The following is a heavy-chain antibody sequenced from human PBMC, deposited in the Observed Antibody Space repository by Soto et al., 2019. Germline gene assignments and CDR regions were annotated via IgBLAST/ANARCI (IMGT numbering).Heavy chain of an antibody. Sequence: GQLLESGGGMVQPGGSLRLSCAASGFTFSSFAMNWVRLPPGRGLDWVAAVTSSASSTHYADSVKGRFTISRDNSKNTLYLQMNSLRADDTAVYYCAKGGAVLLDPFDVWGQGTMVTVSS. J-gene: IGHJ3*01. CDR2: VTSSASST. D-gene: IGHD1-26*01. CDR1: GFTFSSFA. V-gene: IGHV3-23*01. CDR3: AKGGAVLLDPFDV.